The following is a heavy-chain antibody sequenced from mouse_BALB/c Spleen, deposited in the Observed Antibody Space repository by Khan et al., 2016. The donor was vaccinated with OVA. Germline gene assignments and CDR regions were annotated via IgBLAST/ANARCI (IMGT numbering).Heavy chain of an antibody. J-gene: IGHJ4*01. V-gene: IGHV2-6-1*01. CDR2: IWSDGST. Sequence: QVQLKESGPGLVAPSQSLSITCTISGFSLTNYGVHWVRQPPGKGLEWLVVIWSDGSTNYDSALKSRLSISKDNSKSQVFLKMNSLQTDDTAMYYCARQAYYHDYNMDVGGEGTTITVSS. CDR1: GFSLTNYG. CDR3: ARQAYYHDYNMDV. D-gene: IGHD2-10*01.